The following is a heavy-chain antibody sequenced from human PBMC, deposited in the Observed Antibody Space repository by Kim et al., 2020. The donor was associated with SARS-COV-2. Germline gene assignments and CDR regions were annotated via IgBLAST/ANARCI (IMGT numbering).Heavy chain of an antibody. J-gene: IGHJ3*01. Sequence: SRVTLSVDTSKNQFSLKLSSVTAADTAVYYCARVRITMIVVVSTVDAFDFWGQGTMVTVSS. CDR3: ARVRITMIVVVSTVDAFDF. V-gene: IGHV4-31*02. D-gene: IGHD3-22*01.